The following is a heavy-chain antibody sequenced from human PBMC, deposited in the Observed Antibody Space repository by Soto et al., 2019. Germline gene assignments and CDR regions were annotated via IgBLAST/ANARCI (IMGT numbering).Heavy chain of an antibody. Sequence: SETLSLTCTVSGGSISSYYWSWIRQPPGKGLEWIGYIYYSGSTNYNPSLKSRVTISVDTSKNQFSLKLSSVTAADTAVYYCAKVNDFWPVYYPPTGSAPGAQGPLVPVSP. CDR2: IYYSGST. V-gene: IGHV4-59*01. CDR1: GGSISSYY. CDR3: AKVNDFWPVYYPPTGSAP. J-gene: IGHJ5*02. D-gene: IGHD3-3*01.